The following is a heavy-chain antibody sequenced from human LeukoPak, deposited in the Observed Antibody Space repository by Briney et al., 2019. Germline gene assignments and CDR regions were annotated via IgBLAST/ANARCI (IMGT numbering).Heavy chain of an antibody. Sequence: PGGSLRLSCAASGFTFSSYAMYWVRQAPGEGLEWVSVIHNDGSTYYTDSVKGRFTISRDNSKNTLYLQMNSLRVEDTAVYYCAALARDYWGQGTLVTVSS. CDR1: GFTFSSYA. J-gene: IGHJ4*02. CDR3: AALARDY. CDR2: IHNDGST. V-gene: IGHV3-53*01. D-gene: IGHD3-3*02.